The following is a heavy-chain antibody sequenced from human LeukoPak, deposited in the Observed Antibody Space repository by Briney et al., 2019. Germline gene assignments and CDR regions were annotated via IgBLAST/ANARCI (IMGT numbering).Heavy chain of an antibody. D-gene: IGHD2-15*01. V-gene: IGHV3-7*01. J-gene: IGHJ5*02. CDR2: LGQDGSQQ. Sequence: GGPLTLLCGASGFTYSWLRMNWVRLAPGEGLEWVANLGQDGSQQQYVYSVRGRFTISRDNAKNSLYLQMNSLRVEDTAVYYCARDGSGGSSGGSTQYNWFDPWGQGTLVTVSS. CDR1: GFTYSWLR. CDR3: ARDGSGGSSGGSTQYNWFDP.